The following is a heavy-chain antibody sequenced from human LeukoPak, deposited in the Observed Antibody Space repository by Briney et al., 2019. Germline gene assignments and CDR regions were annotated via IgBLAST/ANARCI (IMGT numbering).Heavy chain of an antibody. CDR3: ARSYGSGSYYNAWYYGMDV. CDR1: GGTFSSYA. CDR2: TIPILGIA. Sequence: ASVKVSCKASGGTFSSYAISWVRQAPGQGLEWMGRTIPILGIANYAQKFQGRVTITADKSTSTAYMELSSLRSEDTAVYYCARSYGSGSYYNAWYYGMDVWGQGTTVTVSS. V-gene: IGHV1-69*04. D-gene: IGHD3-10*01. J-gene: IGHJ6*02.